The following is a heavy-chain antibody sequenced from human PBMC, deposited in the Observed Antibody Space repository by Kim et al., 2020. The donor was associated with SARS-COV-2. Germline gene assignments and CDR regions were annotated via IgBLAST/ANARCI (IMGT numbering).Heavy chain of an antibody. CDR1: GFSLSGST. J-gene: IGHJ3*01. CDR3: SRHRRGSRIGEDGDAFDV. CDR2: IRNNANNYAT. Sequence: GGSLRLSCAASGFSLSGSTVHWFRQSSGKGLEWVGRIRNNANNYATAYSATVKVTFTLSRDDSKNTAFLQMNSLKTNETAIYYCSRHRRGSRIGEDGDAFDVWGQGTRVIVSS. D-gene: IGHD3-10*01. V-gene: IGHV3-73*01.